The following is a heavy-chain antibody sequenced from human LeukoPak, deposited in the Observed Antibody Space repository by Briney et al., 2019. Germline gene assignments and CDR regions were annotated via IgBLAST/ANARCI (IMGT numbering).Heavy chain of an antibody. CDR1: GFTLRSYW. D-gene: IGHD6-19*01. J-gene: IGHJ3*01. CDR3: AKDKGSSSDRLAFDL. CDR2: ITGGTNT. V-gene: IGHV3-23*01. Sequence: PGGSLRLSCAASGFTLRSYWMHWVRQAPGKGLEWVSAITGGTNTYYADSVKGRFTISRDNSKNTLYLQMNSLRAEDTALYYCAKDKGSSSDRLAFDLWGQGTMVTVSS.